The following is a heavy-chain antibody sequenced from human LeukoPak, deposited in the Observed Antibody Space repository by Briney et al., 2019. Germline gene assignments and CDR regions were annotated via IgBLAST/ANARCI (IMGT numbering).Heavy chain of an antibody. V-gene: IGHV3-30*03. CDR2: ISYDGSNK. Sequence: PGGSLRLSCAASGFTFSSYGMHWVRQAPGKGLEWVAVISYDGSNKYYADSVKGRFTISRDNSKNTLYLQMNSLRAEDTAVYYCAGHSSSPFDPWGQGTLVTVSS. D-gene: IGHD6-13*01. J-gene: IGHJ5*02. CDR3: AGHSSSPFDP. CDR1: GFTFSSYG.